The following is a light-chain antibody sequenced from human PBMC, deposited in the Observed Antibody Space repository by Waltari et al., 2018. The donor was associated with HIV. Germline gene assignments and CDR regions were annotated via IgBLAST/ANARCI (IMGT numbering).Light chain of an antibody. Sequence: QSALTQPASVSGSAGPSITLSCTGSSRDLAGYAFFSWYQQPPGKPPKLIIYDVIERPSGVSNRFSASKSGNTASLTISGLQPEDEADYCCCSFIGRSTLIFGGGTKVTVV. CDR1: SRDLAGYAF. CDR3: CSFIGRSTLI. CDR2: DVI. V-gene: IGLV2-23*02. J-gene: IGLJ2*01.